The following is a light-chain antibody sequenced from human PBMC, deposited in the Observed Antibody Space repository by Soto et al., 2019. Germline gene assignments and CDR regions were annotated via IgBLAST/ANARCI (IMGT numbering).Light chain of an antibody. V-gene: IGKV1-5*03. Sequence: DIWRTEVPSTLSGSVGDRVTIACRASQTISSWLAWYQQKPGKAPKLLIYKASTLKSGVPSRFSGSGSGTDFTLTISSLQPEDFATYYCQQLESYPSPFCGGANVDI. CDR1: QTISSW. J-gene: IGKJ4*01. CDR3: QQLESYPSP. CDR2: KAS.